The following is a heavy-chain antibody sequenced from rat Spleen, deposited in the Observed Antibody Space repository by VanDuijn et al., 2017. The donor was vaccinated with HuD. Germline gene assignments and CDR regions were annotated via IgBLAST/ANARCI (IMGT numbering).Heavy chain of an antibody. CDR2: VSSGGNT. D-gene: IGHD1-4*01. Sequence: QVQLKESGPGLVQPSQTLSLTCTVSGFSLTSDGVSWVRQPPGKGLEWIAAVSSGGNTYYNSALKSRLSISRDTSKSQVFLKMNSLQTEDTASYFCIRESLPGYNSHWFVYWGQGTLVTVSS. CDR3: IRESLPGYNSHWFVY. J-gene: IGHJ3*01. V-gene: IGHV2S12*01. CDR1: GFSLTSDG.